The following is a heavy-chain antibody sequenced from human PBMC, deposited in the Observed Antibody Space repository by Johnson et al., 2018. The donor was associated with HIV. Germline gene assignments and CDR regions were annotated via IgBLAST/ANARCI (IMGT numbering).Heavy chain of an antibody. CDR3: AKFHGSSASDAFDI. J-gene: IGHJ3*02. CDR2: ISYDGSHR. CDR1: GFTFGRFA. V-gene: IGHV3-30*18. D-gene: IGHD2-2*01. Sequence: QVQLVESGGGVVRPGGSLTLSCAASGFTFGRFAMHWVRQAPGKGLDWVALISYDGSHRCCAASVKGRFTISRDNSENTRYLQMNSLRAEDTAVYYCAKFHGSSASDAFDIWGQGTMVTVSS.